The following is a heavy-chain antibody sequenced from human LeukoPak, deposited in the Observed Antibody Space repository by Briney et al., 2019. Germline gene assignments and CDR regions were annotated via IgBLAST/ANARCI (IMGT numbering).Heavy chain of an antibody. Sequence: SETLSLTCTVSGYFISSGYYWGWIRQPPGKGLQWIGSIHHSGSTYYNPSLKSRVTISVDTSKNQFSLKLSSVTAADTAVYYCAKRALDYSNSQGGYYFDYWGQGTLVTVSS. J-gene: IGHJ4*02. D-gene: IGHD4-11*01. V-gene: IGHV4-38-2*02. CDR1: GYFISSGYY. CDR2: IHHSGST. CDR3: AKRALDYSNSQGGYYFDY.